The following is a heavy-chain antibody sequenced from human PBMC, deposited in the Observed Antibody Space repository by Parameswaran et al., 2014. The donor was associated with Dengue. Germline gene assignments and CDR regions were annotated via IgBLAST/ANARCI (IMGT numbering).Heavy chain of an antibody. Sequence: WVRQAPGQGLEWMGIINPSGGSTIYAQKFQGRVTMTRDTSTSTVYMELSSLRSEDTAVYYCARDHSGNYDFWSGRYYYHGLDMWAQGTSVTVSS. CDR2: INPSGGST. V-gene: IGHV1-46*01. D-gene: IGHD3-3*01. CDR3: ARDHSGNYDFWSGRYYYHGLDM. J-gene: IGHJ6*02.